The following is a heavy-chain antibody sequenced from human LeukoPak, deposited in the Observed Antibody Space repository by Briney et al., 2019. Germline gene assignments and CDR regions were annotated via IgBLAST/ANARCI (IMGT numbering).Heavy chain of an antibody. CDR2: ISSTSSTI. CDR3: ARATVTRWFDP. Sequence: GGSLRLSCAASGFTFSGYSMNWVRQAPGKGLEWVSYISSTSSTIYYADSVKGRFTISRDNAKNSLYLQMNSLRAEDAAVYYCARATVTRWFDPWGQGTLVTVSS. J-gene: IGHJ5*02. D-gene: IGHD4-17*01. CDR1: GFTFSGYS. V-gene: IGHV3-48*01.